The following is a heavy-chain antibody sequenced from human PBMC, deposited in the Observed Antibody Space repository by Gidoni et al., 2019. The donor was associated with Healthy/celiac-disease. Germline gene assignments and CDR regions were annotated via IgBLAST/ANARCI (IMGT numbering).Heavy chain of an antibody. J-gene: IGHJ4*02. CDR1: GFNFSSYA. CDR2: ISYDGSNK. Sequence: QVQLVESGGGVVQPGRSLRLSCAASGFNFSSYAMHWVRQAPGKGLEWVAVISYDGSNKYYADSVKGRFTISRDNSKNTLYLQMNSLRAEDTAVYYCAKDSYVGRPQGYFDYWGQGTLVTVSS. V-gene: IGHV3-30*04. CDR3: AKDSYVGRPQGYFDY. D-gene: IGHD3-16*01.